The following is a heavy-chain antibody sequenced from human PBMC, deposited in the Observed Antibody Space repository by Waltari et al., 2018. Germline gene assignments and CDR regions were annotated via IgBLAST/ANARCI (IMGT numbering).Heavy chain of an antibody. Sequence: QLVESGGGLVQPGGSLRLSCAASGFTFSSYSMNWVRQAPGKGLEWVSYISGSSSTLYYADSVKGRFTISRDDDKNSLYLQMNSLRAEDAAVYYCARRFEYWGQGTLVTVSS. J-gene: IGHJ4*02. CDR2: ISGSSSTL. CDR1: GFTFSSYS. V-gene: IGHV3-48*04. CDR3: ARRFEY.